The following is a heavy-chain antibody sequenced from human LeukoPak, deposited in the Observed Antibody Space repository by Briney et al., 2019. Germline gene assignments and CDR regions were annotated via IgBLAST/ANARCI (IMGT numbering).Heavy chain of an antibody. CDR2: INTNTGNP. CDR3: ARATPSIRNQFDP. V-gene: IGHV7-4-1*02. J-gene: IGHJ5*02. CDR1: GYTFTGYY. Sequence: ASVKVSCKASGYTFTGYYMHWVRQAPGQGLEWMGWINTNTGNPTYAQGFTGRFVFSLDTSVSTAYLQISSLKAEDTAVYYCARATPSIRNQFDPWGQGTLVTVSS. D-gene: IGHD1-14*01.